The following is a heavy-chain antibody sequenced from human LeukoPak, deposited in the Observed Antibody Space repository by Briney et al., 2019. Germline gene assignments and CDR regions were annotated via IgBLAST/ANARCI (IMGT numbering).Heavy chain of an antibody. CDR3: AKDQGY. CDR1: GLTFSTYG. CDR2: ISFDGSNT. J-gene: IGHJ4*02. Sequence: GGSLRLSCAASGLTFSTYGMNWVRQAPGKGLEWVALISFDGSNTYYADSVKGRFTISRDNSKNTVYLQMNSLRAEDTAMYYCAKDQGYWGRGTLVTVSS. V-gene: IGHV3-30*18.